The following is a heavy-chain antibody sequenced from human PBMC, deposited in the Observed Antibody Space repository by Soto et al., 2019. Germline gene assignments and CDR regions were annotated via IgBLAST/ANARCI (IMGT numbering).Heavy chain of an antibody. V-gene: IGHV4-31*03. Sequence: QVQLQESGPGLVKPSETLSLTCTVSGGSITRGGYYWSWIRQHPGKGLEWIGYIYNGGTTYYNPSLKSRVTISVDTSKNQVSLKLTSVTAADTAVYYCARDPAPWGQGTLVTVSS. CDR1: GGSITRGGYY. J-gene: IGHJ5*02. CDR3: ARDPAP. CDR2: IYNGGTT.